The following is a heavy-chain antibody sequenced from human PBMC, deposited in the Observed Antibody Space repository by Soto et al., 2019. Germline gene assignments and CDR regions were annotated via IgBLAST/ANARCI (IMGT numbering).Heavy chain of an antibody. V-gene: IGHV3-30*03. CDR3: ASKHHYNYGVDV. Sequence: SVRLSFPSSGSPFSSNGMHWVRQAPGKGLEWVTFISYDGSYKYYADSVKGRFTISRDNSKNTLYLQMNTLRPEDMAVYYCASKHHYNYGVDVWGQGTTVTVSS. CDR1: GSPFSSNG. CDR2: ISYDGSYK. J-gene: IGHJ6*01.